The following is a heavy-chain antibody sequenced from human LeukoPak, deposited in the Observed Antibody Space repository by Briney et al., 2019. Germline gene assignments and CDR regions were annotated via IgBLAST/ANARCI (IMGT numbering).Heavy chain of an antibody. D-gene: IGHD3-10*02. V-gene: IGHV3-74*01. CDR3: ARDDCSGRYGDY. J-gene: IGHJ4*02. CDR1: GFTFINYG. Sequence: GGSLRLSCAASGFTFINYGMHWVRQAPGKGLVWVSLISTDGSSTHYADSVKGRFSISRDGAKNTLYLQMNSLRAEDTAVYYCARDDCSGRYGDYWGQGTLVTVSS. CDR2: ISTDGSST.